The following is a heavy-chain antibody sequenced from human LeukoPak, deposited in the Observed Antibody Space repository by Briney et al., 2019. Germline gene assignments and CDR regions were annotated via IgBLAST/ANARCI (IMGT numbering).Heavy chain of an antibody. CDR3: ARTSRRNQLLSYGMDV. CDR1: GGSFSDYY. Sequence: PSETLSLTCAVYGGSFSDYYWSWIRQPPGKGLEWIGEINHSGSTNYNPSLKSRVTISVDTSKNQFSLKLSSVTAADTAVYYCARTSRRNQLLSYGMDVWGKGTTVTVSS. D-gene: IGHD2-2*01. CDR2: INHSGST. V-gene: IGHV4-34*01. J-gene: IGHJ6*04.